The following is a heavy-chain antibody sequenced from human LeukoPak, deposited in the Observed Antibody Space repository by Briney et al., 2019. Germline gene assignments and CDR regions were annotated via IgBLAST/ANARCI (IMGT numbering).Heavy chain of an antibody. Sequence: ASVKVSCKASGGTFSSYAISWVRQAPGQGLEWMGGIIPIFGTANYAQKFQGRVTITADESTSTAYMELSSLRAEDTAVYYCAKDSAAPISITNVRGRWYFDYWGQGTLVTVSS. CDR2: IIPIFGTA. J-gene: IGHJ4*02. CDR3: AKDSAAPISITNVRGRWYFDY. CDR1: GGTFSSYA. D-gene: IGHD3-10*01. V-gene: IGHV1-69*13.